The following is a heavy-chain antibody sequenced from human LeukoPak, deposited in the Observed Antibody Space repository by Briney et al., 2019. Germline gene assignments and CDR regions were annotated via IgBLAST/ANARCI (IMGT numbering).Heavy chain of an antibody. V-gene: IGHV1-18*01. Sequence: ASVKVSCKTSGYSENFYGITWVRQVAGQGLEWMGWISAQHGQTEYAPNSQDRVTMTTETYTNTAYMELSRLRSDDTAVYYCARDYGGYWAYYFDYWGQGTLVTVSS. J-gene: IGHJ4*02. CDR1: GYSENFYG. CDR2: ISAQHGQT. D-gene: IGHD3-22*01. CDR3: ARDYGGYWAYYFDY.